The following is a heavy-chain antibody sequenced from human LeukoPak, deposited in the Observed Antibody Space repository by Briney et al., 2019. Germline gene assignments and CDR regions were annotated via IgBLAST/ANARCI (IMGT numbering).Heavy chain of an antibody. CDR1: GYTFTGYY. Sequence: GASVKVSCKASGYTFTGYYMHWVRQAPGQGLEWMGWINPNSGATNYAQKFQGRVTMTRDTSISTAYMDLSRLRSDDTAVYYCAREGDVVADVNWFDPWGQGTLVTVSS. D-gene: IGHD2-2*01. CDR3: AREGDVVADVNWFDP. CDR2: INPNSGAT. J-gene: IGHJ5*02. V-gene: IGHV1-2*02.